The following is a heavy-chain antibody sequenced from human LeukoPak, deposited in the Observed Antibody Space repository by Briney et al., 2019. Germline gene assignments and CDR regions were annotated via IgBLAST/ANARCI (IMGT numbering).Heavy chain of an antibody. Sequence: SETLSLTCTVSGGSISSRSYYWGWIRQPPGKGLEWIGNIYYTGSTYYNPSLKSRVTISVDTSKNQFSLKLSSVTAADTAVYYCARLSYSGSYDYFDYWGQGTLVTVSS. D-gene: IGHD1-26*01. J-gene: IGHJ4*02. CDR3: ARLSYSGSYDYFDY. V-gene: IGHV4-39*01. CDR1: GGSISSRSYY. CDR2: IYYTGST.